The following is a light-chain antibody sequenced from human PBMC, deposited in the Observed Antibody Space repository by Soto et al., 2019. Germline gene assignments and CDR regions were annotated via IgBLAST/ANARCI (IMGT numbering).Light chain of an antibody. V-gene: IGLV2-14*01. CDR3: TSYTTSSTHVV. CDR2: EVS. J-gene: IGLJ2*01. CDR1: SSDVGGYNY. Sequence: QSALTQPASVSGSPGQSITISCTGTSSDVGGYNYVSWYQQHPGKAPKLMIYEVSNRPSGVSNRFSGSKSGNTASLTISGLQVEDEADYYSTSYTTSSTHVVFGGGTKLTVL.